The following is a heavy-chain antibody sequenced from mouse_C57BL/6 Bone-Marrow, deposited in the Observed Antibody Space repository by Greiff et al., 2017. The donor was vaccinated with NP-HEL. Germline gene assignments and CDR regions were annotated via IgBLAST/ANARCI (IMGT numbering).Heavy chain of an antibody. CDR3: TYYDYDERYFDV. D-gene: IGHD2-4*01. J-gene: IGHJ1*03. Sequence: QVQLKESGAELVRPGASVTLSCKASGYTFTDYEMHWVKQTPVHGLEWIGAIDPETGGTAYNQKFKGKAILTADKSSSTAYMELRSLTSEDSAVYYCTYYDYDERYFDVWGTGTTVTVSS. V-gene: IGHV1-15*01. CDR2: IDPETGGT. CDR1: GYTFTDYE.